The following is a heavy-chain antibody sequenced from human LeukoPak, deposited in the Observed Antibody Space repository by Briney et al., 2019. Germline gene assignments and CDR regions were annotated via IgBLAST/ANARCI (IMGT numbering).Heavy chain of an antibody. CDR2: IYSGVST. CDR3: ARGGENEQLRFLERLLSPNFDY. J-gene: IGHJ4*02. V-gene: IGHV3-66*02. CDR1: GFTVSSNY. D-gene: IGHD3-3*01. Sequence: GRSLRLSCAASGFTVSSNYMSWVRQAPGKGLEWGSVIYSGVSTYYADSVKGRFTISRDNSKNTLYLQMNSLRAEDTAVYYCARGGENEQLRFLERLLSPNFDYWGQGTLVTVSS.